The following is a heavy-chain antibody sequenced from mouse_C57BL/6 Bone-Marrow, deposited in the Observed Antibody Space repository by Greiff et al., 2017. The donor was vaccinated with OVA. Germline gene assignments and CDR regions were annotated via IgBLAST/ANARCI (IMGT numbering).Heavy chain of an antibody. CDR2: IYPGDGDT. Sequence: QVQLQQSGPELVKPGASVKISCKASGYAFSSSWMNWVKQRPGKGLEWIGRIYPGDGDTNYNGKLKGKATLTADKSSSTAYMQLSSLTSEDSAVYFCARSGFTVVATRAMDYWGQGTSVTVSS. D-gene: IGHD1-1*01. V-gene: IGHV1-82*01. CDR3: ARSGFTVVATRAMDY. CDR1: GYAFSSSW. J-gene: IGHJ4*01.